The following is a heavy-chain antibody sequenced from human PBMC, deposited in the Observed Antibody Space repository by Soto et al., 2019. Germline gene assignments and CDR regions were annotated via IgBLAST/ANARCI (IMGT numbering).Heavy chain of an antibody. D-gene: IGHD3-10*01. Sequence: ASVKVSCKASGGTFSSYAISWVRQAPGQGLEWMGGIIPIFGTANYAQKFQGRVTITADESTSTAYMELSSLRSEDTAVYYCARQNYYGSGSYYIDYYYYGMDVWGQGTTVTVSS. J-gene: IGHJ6*02. CDR1: GGTFSSYA. CDR2: IIPIFGTA. CDR3: ARQNYYGSGSYYIDYYYYGMDV. V-gene: IGHV1-69*13.